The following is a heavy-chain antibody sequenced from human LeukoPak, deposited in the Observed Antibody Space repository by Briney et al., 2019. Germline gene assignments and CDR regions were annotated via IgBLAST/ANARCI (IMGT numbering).Heavy chain of an antibody. Sequence: PGRSLRLSCAASGFTFSSYAMHWVRQAPGKGLEWVAVISYDGSNKYYADSVKGRFTISRDNSKNTLYLQMNSLRVEDTAIYYCAREPGLGYAFDIWGQGTVVTVSS. CDR1: GFTFSSYA. V-gene: IGHV3-30-3*01. CDR2: ISYDGSNK. D-gene: IGHD3-10*01. CDR3: AREPGLGYAFDI. J-gene: IGHJ3*02.